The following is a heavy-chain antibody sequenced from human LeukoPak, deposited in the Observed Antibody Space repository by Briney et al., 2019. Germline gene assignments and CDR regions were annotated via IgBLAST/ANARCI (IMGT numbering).Heavy chain of an antibody. D-gene: IGHD2-15*01. J-gene: IGHJ4*02. CDR1: GYTFTSYG. CDR2: ISGYNVNT. V-gene: IGHV1-18*01. Sequence: ASVKVSCKASGYTFTSYGISWVRQAPGQGLEWMGWISGYNVNTNYAQKLQGRVTMTTDKSTSTVYMEVRSLRSDDTAVYYCAVSCSGGSCSPYWGQGTLVTVSS. CDR3: AVSCSGGSCSPY.